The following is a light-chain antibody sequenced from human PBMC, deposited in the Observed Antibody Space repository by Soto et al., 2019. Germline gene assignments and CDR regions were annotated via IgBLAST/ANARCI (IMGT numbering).Light chain of an antibody. V-gene: IGLV2-8*01. CDR3: SSFAGSNYFYV. Sequence: QSALTQPPSASGSPGQSVTISCTGSSSDVGNYNYVSWYQQHPGKAPKLMIYEVSKRPSGVPDRFSGSKSGNTASLTVSGLQAEDEADYYCSSFAGSNYFYVFGAGTKLTV. J-gene: IGLJ1*01. CDR2: EVS. CDR1: SSDVGNYNY.